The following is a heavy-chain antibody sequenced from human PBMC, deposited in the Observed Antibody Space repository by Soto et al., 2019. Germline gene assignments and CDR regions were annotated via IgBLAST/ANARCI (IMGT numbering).Heavy chain of an antibody. CDR1: GGSISSGGYY. J-gene: IGHJ5*02. D-gene: IGHD2-15*01. CDR3: ARGYCSGGSCYRNGFDP. CDR2: IYYGGST. V-gene: IGHV4-31*03. Sequence: QVQLQESGPGLVKPSQTLSLTCTVSGGSISSGGYYWSWIRQHPGKGLEWIGYIYYGGSTYYNPSLKSRVTISVDTSKNQFSLKLSAVTAADTAVYYCARGYCSGGSCYRNGFDPWGQGTLVTVSS.